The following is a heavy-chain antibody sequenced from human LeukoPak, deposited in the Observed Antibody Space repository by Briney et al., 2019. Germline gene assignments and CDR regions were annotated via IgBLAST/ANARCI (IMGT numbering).Heavy chain of an antibody. V-gene: IGHV3-11*04. CDR1: EFIVSINY. CDR3: AREDGGNYFDY. Sequence: GGSLRLSCAASEFIVSINYMTWVRQAPGKGLEWVSYISSSGSTIVYADSVKGRFTISRDNAKNSLYLQMNSLRAEDTAAYYCAREDGGNYFDYWGQGTLVTVSS. D-gene: IGHD4-23*01. J-gene: IGHJ4*02. CDR2: ISSSGSTI.